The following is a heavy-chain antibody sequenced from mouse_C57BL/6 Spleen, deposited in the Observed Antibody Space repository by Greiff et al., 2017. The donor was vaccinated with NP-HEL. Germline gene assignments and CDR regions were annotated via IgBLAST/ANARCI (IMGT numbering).Heavy chain of an antibody. J-gene: IGHJ3*01. Sequence: VQLQQSGAELVRPGTSVKVSCKASGYAFTNYLIEWVKQRPGQGLEWIGVINPGSGGNNYNEKFKGKATLTADKSSSTAYMQLSSLTSEDSAVYFCARGIFDYGSSYLFAYWGQGTLVTVSA. V-gene: IGHV1-54*01. CDR3: ARGIFDYGSSYLFAY. CDR2: INPGSGGN. D-gene: IGHD1-1*01. CDR1: GYAFTNYL.